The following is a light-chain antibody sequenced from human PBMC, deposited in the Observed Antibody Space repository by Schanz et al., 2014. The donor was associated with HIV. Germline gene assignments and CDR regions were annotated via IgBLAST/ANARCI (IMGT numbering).Light chain of an antibody. CDR3: SSYTSSSTYV. CDR1: SSDAGGYDY. V-gene: IGLV2-14*01. CDR2: DVS. Sequence: QSALTQPASVSGSPGQSITISCTGTSSDAGGYDYVSWYQQYPGTAPKLMIYDVSNRPSGVSNRFSGSKSGNTASLTISGLQAEDEADYYCSSYTSSSTYVFGTGTKLTVL. J-gene: IGLJ1*01.